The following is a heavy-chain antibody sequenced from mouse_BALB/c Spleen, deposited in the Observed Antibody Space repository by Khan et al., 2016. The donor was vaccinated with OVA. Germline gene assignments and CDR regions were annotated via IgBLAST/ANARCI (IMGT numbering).Heavy chain of an antibody. D-gene: IGHD2-10*02. CDR2: IDPYYGGA. CDR3: TRGYGNYVRYYFDD. Sequence: VQLQQSGPELEKPGASVKISCKASGYSFTGYNMNWVKQSNGKSLEWIGNIDPYYGGATYNQKFKGKATLPVDKSYSTAYMQLNSLTSEYSAVYYCTRGYGNYVRYYFDDWGQGTTLTVSS. CDR1: GYSFTGYN. J-gene: IGHJ2*01. V-gene: IGHV1-39*01.